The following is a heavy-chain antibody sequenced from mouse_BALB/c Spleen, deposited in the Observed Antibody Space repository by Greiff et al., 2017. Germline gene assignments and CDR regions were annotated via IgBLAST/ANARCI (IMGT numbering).Heavy chain of an antibody. Sequence: VKLMESGPGLVAPSQSLSITCTVSGFSFTSYGVHWVRQPPGQGLEWLGVIWAGGSTNYNSALMSRLSISKDNSKSQVFLKMNSLQTDDTAMYYWARDSPAYYGNPYCAMDDWGQGTSVTVSS. CDR3: ARDSPAYYGNPYCAMDD. D-gene: IGHD2-10*01. J-gene: IGHJ4*01. CDR1: GFSFTSYG. CDR2: IWAGGST. V-gene: IGHV2-9*02.